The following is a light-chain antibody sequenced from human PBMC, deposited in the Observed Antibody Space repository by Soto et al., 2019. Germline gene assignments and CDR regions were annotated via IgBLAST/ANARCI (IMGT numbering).Light chain of an antibody. J-gene: IGKJ5*01. Sequence: EIVMTQSPATLSVSPGERATLSCGASQSVSSHLAWYQQKPGQAPRLLIYDASNRATGIPAGFSGSVSGTDFTLTISSLEPEDFAVYYCQHGNTFGQGTRLEIK. V-gene: IGKV3-11*01. CDR2: DAS. CDR3: QHGNT. CDR1: QSVSSH.